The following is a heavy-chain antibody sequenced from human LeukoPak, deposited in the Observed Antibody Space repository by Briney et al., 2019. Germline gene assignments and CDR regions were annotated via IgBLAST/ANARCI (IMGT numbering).Heavy chain of an antibody. CDR1: GYTFTKYG. CDR2: IIPILGIA. V-gene: IGHV1-69*04. J-gene: IGHJ1*01. Sequence: VASVKVSCKTSGYTFTKYGISWLRQAPGRGLEWMGRIIPILGIANYAQRFQGRLTITADKSTSTAYMELSSLRSEDTAIYYCARAPYYYDTSGYFPEYFQHWGQGTLVTVSS. D-gene: IGHD3-22*01. CDR3: ARAPYYYDTSGYFPEYFQH.